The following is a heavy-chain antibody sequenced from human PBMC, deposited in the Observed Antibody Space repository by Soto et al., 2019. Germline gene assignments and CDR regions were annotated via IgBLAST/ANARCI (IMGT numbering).Heavy chain of an antibody. CDR1: GFTFSSYG. V-gene: IGHV3-30*18. CDR3: AKDWGCYYDSSGYYPNCYGMDV. Sequence: GGSLRLSCAASGFTFSSYGMHWVRQAPGKGLEWVAVISYDGSNKYYADSVKGRFTISRDNSKNTLYLQMNSLRAEDTAVYYCAKDWGCYYDSSGYYPNCYGMDVWGQGTTVTVSS. J-gene: IGHJ6*02. CDR2: ISYDGSNK. D-gene: IGHD3-22*01.